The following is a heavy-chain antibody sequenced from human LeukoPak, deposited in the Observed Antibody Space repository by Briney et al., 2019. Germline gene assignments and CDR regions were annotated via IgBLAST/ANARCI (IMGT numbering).Heavy chain of an antibody. J-gene: IGHJ4*02. Sequence: GASVKVSCKASGGTFSSYAISWVRQAPGQGLEWMGRIIPIFGTANYAQKFQGRVTITTDESTSPAYMELSSLRSEDTAVYYCHYYDSSGYVDYWGQGTLVTVSS. CDR2: IIPIFGTA. D-gene: IGHD3-22*01. CDR3: HYYDSSGYVDY. V-gene: IGHV1-69*05. CDR1: GGTFSSYA.